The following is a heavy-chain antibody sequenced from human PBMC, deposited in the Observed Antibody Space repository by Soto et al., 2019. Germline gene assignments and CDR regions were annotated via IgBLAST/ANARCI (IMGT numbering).Heavy chain of an antibody. D-gene: IGHD3-10*01. CDR2: IYWDDDK. Sequence: QITLKESGPTLVKPTQTLTLTCTFSGFSLSTSGVGVGWIRQPPGKALEWLALIYWDDDKRYSPSLKSRLTITNDTSKNQVVLTMSNMDPVDTATYYCAHVYVSGTGETNWFDPWGQGTLVTVSS. CDR3: AHVYVSGTGETNWFDP. J-gene: IGHJ5*02. V-gene: IGHV2-5*02. CDR1: GFSLSTSGVG.